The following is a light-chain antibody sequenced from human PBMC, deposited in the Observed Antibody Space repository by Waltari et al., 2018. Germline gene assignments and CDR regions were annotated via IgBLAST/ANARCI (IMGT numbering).Light chain of an antibody. J-gene: IGKJ5*01. V-gene: IGKV1-33*01. CDR3: LQYDNLRWMT. CDR1: QDISSH. Sequence: DIQMTQSPSSLSASVGDRVTITCQARQDISSHLTWYQQKPGNAPKLLIYDACNLETAVPARFSGGRSGTDYTLTSSKLQPEDLATYDWLQYDNLRWMTFGRGTGLDIK. CDR2: DAC.